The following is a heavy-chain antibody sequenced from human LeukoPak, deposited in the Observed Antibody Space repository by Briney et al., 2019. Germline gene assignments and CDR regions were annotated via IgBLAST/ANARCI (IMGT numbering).Heavy chain of an antibody. CDR2: ISSSSSYI. Sequence: GGSLRLSCAASGFTFSNYNMNWVRQAPGKGLEWVSSISSSSSYIYYADSVKGRLTISRHNAKNSLYLQMNSLRAEDTAVYYCARDLLGYNYYYMDVWGKGTTVTVSS. V-gene: IGHV3-21*01. J-gene: IGHJ6*03. CDR3: ARDLLGYNYYYMDV. CDR1: GFTFSNYN. D-gene: IGHD3-16*02.